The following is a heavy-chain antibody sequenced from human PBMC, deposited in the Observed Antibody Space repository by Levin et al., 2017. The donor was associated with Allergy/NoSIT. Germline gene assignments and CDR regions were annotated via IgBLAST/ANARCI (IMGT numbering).Heavy chain of an antibody. CDR2: INHSGST. D-gene: IGHD6-19*01. V-gene: IGHV4-34*01. CDR1: GGSFSGYY. Sequence: SETLSLTCAVYGGSFSGYYWSWIRQPPGKGLEWIGEINHSGSTNYNPSLKSRVTISVDTSKNQFSLKLSSVTAADTAVYYCARGNDGWYRRPFDYWGQGTLVTVSS. J-gene: IGHJ4*02. CDR3: ARGNDGWYRRPFDY.